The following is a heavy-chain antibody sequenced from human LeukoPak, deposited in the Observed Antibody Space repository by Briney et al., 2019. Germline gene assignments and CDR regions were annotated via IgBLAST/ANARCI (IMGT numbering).Heavy chain of an antibody. D-gene: IGHD5-24*01. CDR3: AREEDGDGYNFGNFFY. CDR2: MSYDGSNK. CDR1: GFTFSSYA. J-gene: IGHJ4*02. V-gene: IGHV3-30*04. Sequence: GGSLRLSCAASGFTFSSYAMHWVRQAPGKGLEWVAVMSYDGSNKYYADSVKGRFTISRDNSKNTLYLQMNSLRAEDTAVYYCAREEDGDGYNFGNFFYWGQGTLVTVSS.